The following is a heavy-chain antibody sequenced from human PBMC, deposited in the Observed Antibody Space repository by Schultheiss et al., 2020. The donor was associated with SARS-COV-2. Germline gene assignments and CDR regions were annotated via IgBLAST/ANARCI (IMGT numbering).Heavy chain of an antibody. CDR2: IWYDGSNK. Sequence: GGSLRLSCAASGFTFSSYGMHWVRQAPGKGLEWVAVIWYDGSNKYYADSVKGRFTISRDNSKNTLYLQMNSLRAEDTAVYYCARDTDDSSGYYLGWFDPWGQGTLVTVSS. V-gene: IGHV3-33*01. J-gene: IGHJ5*02. D-gene: IGHD3-22*01. CDR1: GFTFSSYG. CDR3: ARDTDDSSGYYLGWFDP.